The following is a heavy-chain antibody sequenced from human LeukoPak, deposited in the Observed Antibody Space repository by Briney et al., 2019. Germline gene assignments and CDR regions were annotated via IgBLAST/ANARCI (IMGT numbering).Heavy chain of an antibody. CDR2: IRSTANGYAT. CDR3: TGNYYGSGSYAGFDY. V-gene: IGHV3-73*01. J-gene: IGHJ4*02. Sequence: GGSLRLSCAASGFTFSGSALHWVRQASGKGLEWVGRIRSTANGYATAYAASVKGRLTISRDDSKNTAYLQMDSLKTEDTAVYYCTGNYYGSGSYAGFDYWGQGTLVTVSS. CDR1: GFTFSGSA. D-gene: IGHD3-10*01.